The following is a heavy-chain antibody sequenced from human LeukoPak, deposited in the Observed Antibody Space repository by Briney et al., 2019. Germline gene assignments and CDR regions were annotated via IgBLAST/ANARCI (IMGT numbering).Heavy chain of an antibody. J-gene: IGHJ6*02. CDR1: GFTFSSYG. V-gene: IGHV3-33*01. CDR3: ARGYKPRGNFWSKKLGYYGMDV. Sequence: GGSLRLSCAASGFTFSSYGMHWVRQAPGKGLEWVAVIWYDGSNKYYADSVKGRFTISRDNSKNTLYPQMNSLRAEDTAVYYCARGYKPRGNFWSKKLGYYGMDVWGQGTTVTVSS. CDR2: IWYDGSNK. D-gene: IGHD3-3*01.